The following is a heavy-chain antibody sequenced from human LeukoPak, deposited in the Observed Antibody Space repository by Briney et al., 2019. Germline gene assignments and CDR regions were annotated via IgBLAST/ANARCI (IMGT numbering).Heavy chain of an antibody. Sequence: SVKVSCKASGGTFISYAISWVRQAPGQGLEWMGGIIPIFGTANYAQKFQGRVTITADESTSTAYMELSSLRSEDTAVYYCARGPAWFGESLCWFDPWGQGTLVTVSS. CDR3: ARGPAWFGESLCWFDP. CDR2: IIPIFGTA. CDR1: GGTFISYA. V-gene: IGHV1-69*13. D-gene: IGHD3-10*01. J-gene: IGHJ5*02.